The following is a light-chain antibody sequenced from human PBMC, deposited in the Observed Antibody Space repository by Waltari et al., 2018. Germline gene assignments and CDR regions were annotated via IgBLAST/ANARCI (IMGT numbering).Light chain of an antibody. V-gene: IGLV5-45*01. CDR2: YKSDSDK. CDR1: SGIXXGXXR. Sequence: QAVLTXXASLSASPGASASLTCTXRSGIXXGXXRXYWYQXKPGSPPQYLLRYKSDSDKQXGSGVPSRFSGSKDASANAGXXXISGLQXEXXAXYXXXXWHSSAWVXXGGTKLTVL. CDR3: XXWHSSAWV. J-gene: IGLJ3*02.